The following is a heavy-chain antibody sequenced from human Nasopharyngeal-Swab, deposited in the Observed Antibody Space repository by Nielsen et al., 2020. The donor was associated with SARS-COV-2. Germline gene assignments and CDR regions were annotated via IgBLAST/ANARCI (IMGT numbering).Heavy chain of an antibody. CDR2: ISSSSSSI. CDR3: ARTPGYYYDSSGYDY. J-gene: IGHJ4*02. V-gene: IGHV3-48*02. Sequence: GGSLRLSCAASGFTFSSYSMNWVRQAPGKGLEWVSYISSSSSSIHYADSVKGRFTISRGNAKNSLCLQMNSLRDEDTAVYYCARTPGYYYDSSGYDYWGQGTPVTVSS. CDR1: GFTFSSYS. D-gene: IGHD3-22*01.